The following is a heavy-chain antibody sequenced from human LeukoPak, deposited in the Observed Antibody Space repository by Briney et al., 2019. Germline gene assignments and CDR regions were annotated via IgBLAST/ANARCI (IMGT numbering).Heavy chain of an antibody. V-gene: IGHV3-20*04. D-gene: IGHD3-10*01. Sequence: PGGSLRLSCAASGFTFDDYGMSWVRQAPGKGLEWVSGINWNGGSTGYADSVKGRFTISRDNAKNSLYLQMNGLRAEDTALYYCARAPYYGSGSYSTFDYWGQGTLVTVSS. CDR1: GFTFDDYG. J-gene: IGHJ4*02. CDR2: INWNGGST. CDR3: ARAPYYGSGSYSTFDY.